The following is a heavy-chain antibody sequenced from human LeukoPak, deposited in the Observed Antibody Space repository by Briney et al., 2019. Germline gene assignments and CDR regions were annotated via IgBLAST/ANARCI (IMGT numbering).Heavy chain of an antibody. CDR3: ARERLRGNWFDP. CDR1: GGSISSYY. D-gene: IGHD5-18*01. J-gene: IGHJ5*02. Sequence: SETLSLTCTVSGGSISSYYWSWIRQPPGKGLEWIGEINHSGSTNYNPSLKSRVTISVDTSKNQFSLKLSSVTAADTAVYYCARERLRGNWFDPWGQGTLVTVSS. CDR2: INHSGST. V-gene: IGHV4-34*01.